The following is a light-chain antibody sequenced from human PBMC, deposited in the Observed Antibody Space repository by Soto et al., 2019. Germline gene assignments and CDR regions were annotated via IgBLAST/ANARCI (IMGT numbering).Light chain of an antibody. CDR3: QQYNNWPRAT. CDR1: QSVSSH. V-gene: IGKV3-15*01. Sequence: EVVLTQFPATLSLSPVESATLSCRANQSVSSHLAWYQQKPGQAPRLLMFRTSSRATGFPARFSGSGSGTEFNLTISSLQSEDFGVYYCQQYNNWPRATFGGGTKVDI. CDR2: RTS. J-gene: IGKJ4*01.